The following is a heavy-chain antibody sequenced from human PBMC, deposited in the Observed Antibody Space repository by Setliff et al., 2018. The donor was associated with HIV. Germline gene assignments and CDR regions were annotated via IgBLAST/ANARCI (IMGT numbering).Heavy chain of an antibody. CDR3: ARKAAALDY. CDR1: GFTFSTYW. Sequence: GWSLRLSCVASGFTFSTYWMSWVRQAPGKGLEWVANIKEDGSARYYVDSVKGRFTVSRDNAKSSLFLQMNSLSVEDTAVYYCARKAAALDYWGRGTLVTVSS. CDR2: IKEDGSAR. V-gene: IGHV3-7*01. J-gene: IGHJ4*01. D-gene: IGHD6-13*01.